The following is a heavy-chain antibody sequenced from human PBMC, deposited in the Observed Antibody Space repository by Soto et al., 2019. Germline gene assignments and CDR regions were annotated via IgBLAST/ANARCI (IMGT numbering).Heavy chain of an antibody. Sequence: KPSETLSLTCTVSGGSISSGGYYWSWIRQHPGKGLEWIGYIYYSGSTYYNPSLKSRVTISVYTSKNQFSLKLSSVTAADTAVYYCARGRSLWFGELSGNWFDTWGKGTLVPVSS. D-gene: IGHD3-10*01. V-gene: IGHV4-31*03. CDR2: IYYSGST. CDR3: ARGRSLWFGELSGNWFDT. CDR1: GGSISSGGYY. J-gene: IGHJ5*02.